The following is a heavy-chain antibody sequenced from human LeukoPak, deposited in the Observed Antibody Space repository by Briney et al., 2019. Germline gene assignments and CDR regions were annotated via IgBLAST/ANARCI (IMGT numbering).Heavy chain of an antibody. CDR3: ARILGPSGSGSHYYMDV. V-gene: IGHV4-39*01. D-gene: IGHD3-10*01. Sequence: SETLSLTCTVSGDSISSSNSYWGWIRQPPGKGLEWIESIYYSGNTYYNASLKSRVTISVDTSKNQFSLKLSSVTAADTAVYFCARILGPSGSGSHYYMDVWGKGTTVTVSS. J-gene: IGHJ6*03. CDR1: GDSISSSNSY. CDR2: IYYSGNT.